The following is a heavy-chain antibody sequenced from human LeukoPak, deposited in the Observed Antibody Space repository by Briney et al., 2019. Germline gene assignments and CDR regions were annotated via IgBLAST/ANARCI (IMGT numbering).Heavy chain of an antibody. D-gene: IGHD5-24*01. J-gene: IGHJ3*02. CDR1: GYSIGSGYY. CDR2: IYHSGST. Sequence: SETLSLTCTVSGYSIGSGYYWGWIRQPPGKGLEWIGSIYHSGSTYYNPSLKSRVTISVDTSKNQFSLKLSSVTAADTAVYYCAREGRRWLHSGDAFDIWGQGTMVTVSS. CDR3: AREGRRWLHSGDAFDI. V-gene: IGHV4-38-2*02.